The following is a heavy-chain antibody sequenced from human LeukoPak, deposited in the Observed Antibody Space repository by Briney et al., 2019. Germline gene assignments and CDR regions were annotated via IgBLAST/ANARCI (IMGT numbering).Heavy chain of an antibody. CDR2: IYYSGST. CDR3: ARVAGLRYYMDA. V-gene: IGHV4-59*11. CDR1: GGSITNHF. J-gene: IGHJ6*03. D-gene: IGHD6-13*01. Sequence: SETLSLTCTVSGGSITNHFWSWIGQSPGKGLEWIGYIYYSGSTRYNPSLKSRVTISVDTSKKQFSLNLSSVTAADTAVYYCARVAGLRYYMDAWGKGTTVTVSS.